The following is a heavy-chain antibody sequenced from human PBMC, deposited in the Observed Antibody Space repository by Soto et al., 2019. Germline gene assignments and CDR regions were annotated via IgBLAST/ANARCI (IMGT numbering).Heavy chain of an antibody. D-gene: IGHD3-10*01. CDR3: ARGLWFGEIFYAYFDY. CDR1: GFTFGDYA. CDR2: IRSKGYGGTI. V-gene: IGHV3-49*03. J-gene: IGHJ4*02. Sequence: PGGSLRLSCTPSGFTFGDYAMGWFRQAPGKGLEWVGFIRSKGYGGTIEHAASVKGRFTISRDESKGIADLHMNSLKIEDTALYYCARGLWFGEIFYAYFDYWGPGTLVTVSS.